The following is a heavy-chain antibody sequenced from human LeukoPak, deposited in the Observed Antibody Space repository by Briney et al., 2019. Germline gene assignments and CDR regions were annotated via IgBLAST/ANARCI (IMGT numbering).Heavy chain of an antibody. CDR2: ISSSSSTI. J-gene: IGHJ4*02. CDR3: ARDFGRGYYDSSGFFDY. Sequence: GGSLRLSCAASGFTFSSYSMNWVRQAPGKGLEWVSYISSSSSTIYYADSVKGRFTISRDNAKNSLYLRMNSLRDEDTAVYYCARDFGRGYYDSSGFFDYWGQGTPVTVSS. V-gene: IGHV3-48*02. D-gene: IGHD3-22*01. CDR1: GFTFSSYS.